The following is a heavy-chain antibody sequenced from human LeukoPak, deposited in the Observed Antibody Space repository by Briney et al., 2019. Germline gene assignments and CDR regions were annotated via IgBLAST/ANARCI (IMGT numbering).Heavy chain of an antibody. V-gene: IGHV4-59*01. CDR1: GASINGYF. CDR3: ARDRRGGYYTFDV. J-gene: IGHJ3*01. D-gene: IGHD1-26*01. Sequence: SETLSLTCSVSGASINGYFWNWVRQTPEKGLEWIGYVSHTGATTSNPNLKSRVSITMDTSKRQISLSLTSVTAADSALYYCARDRRGGYYTFDVWGPGTIVSVS. CDR2: VSHTGAT.